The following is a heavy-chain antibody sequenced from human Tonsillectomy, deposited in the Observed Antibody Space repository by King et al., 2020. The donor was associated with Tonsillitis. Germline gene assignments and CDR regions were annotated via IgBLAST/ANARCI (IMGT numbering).Heavy chain of an antibody. J-gene: IGHJ6*02. CDR3: EGGKDGGGGYNYSYTGRAV. D-gene: IGHD3-16*01. CDR1: GFTFSNAW. CDR2: IKSQIDGGAT. Sequence: VQLVESGGGLVKPGESLRLSCAASGFTFSNAWMSWVRLAPGKGLEWVGRIKSQIDGGATDYAAPVKGRFTISREDSKNTLYLQMNSLKSEDTGVYYCEGGKDGGGGYNYSYTGRAVGGQGPPVPAPS. V-gene: IGHV3-15*01.